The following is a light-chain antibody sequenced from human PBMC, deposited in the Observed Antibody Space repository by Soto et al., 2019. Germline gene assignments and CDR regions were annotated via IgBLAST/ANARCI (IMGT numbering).Light chain of an antibody. Sequence: NFMLTQPHSVSESPGKTVTISCTRSSGSIASNYVQWYQQRPGSAPTPVIYEDNERPSGVPDRFSGSIDSSSNSASLTSSGLKTDDEADYYCQSYNSGNVVFGGGTKLTVL. CDR1: SGSIASNY. V-gene: IGLV6-57*04. CDR3: QSYNSGNVV. J-gene: IGLJ2*01. CDR2: EDN.